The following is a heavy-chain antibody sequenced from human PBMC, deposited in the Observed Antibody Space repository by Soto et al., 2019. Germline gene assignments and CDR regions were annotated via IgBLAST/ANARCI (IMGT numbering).Heavy chain of an antibody. CDR2: SSSSGSTI. Sequence: EVQLVESGGGLVQPGGSLRLSCAASGFNFSSYDMNWVRQAPGMGLDWVSYSSSSGSTIYYADSVKGRFTISRDNAKNSLYLQMNSLRAEDTAVYYCASDRISAAGGYWGHGTLVTVAA. CDR1: GFNFSSYD. D-gene: IGHD6-13*01. CDR3: ASDRISAAGGY. J-gene: IGHJ4*01. V-gene: IGHV3-48*03.